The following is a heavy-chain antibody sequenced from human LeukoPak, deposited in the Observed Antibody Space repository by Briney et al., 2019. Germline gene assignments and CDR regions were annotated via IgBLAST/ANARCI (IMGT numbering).Heavy chain of an antibody. CDR3: ARDKVYSSSWSFYYYYGMDV. J-gene: IGHJ6*02. D-gene: IGHD6-13*01. CDR1: CGAFSSYG. CDR2: INAINCNT. V-gene: IGHV1-3*01. Sequence: SHAFCGAFSSYGIYWGRPAPGHRGEWMGWINAINCNTKYSQKFQGRVTITRDTSASTAYMELSSLRSEDTAVYYCARDKVYSSSWSFYYYYGMDVWGQGTTVTVSS.